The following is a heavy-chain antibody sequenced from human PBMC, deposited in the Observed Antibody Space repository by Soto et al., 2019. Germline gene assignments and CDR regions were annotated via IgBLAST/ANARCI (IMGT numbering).Heavy chain of an antibody. CDR1: GFTFSSYA. Sequence: GGSLRLSCAASGFTFSSYAMSWVRQAPGKGLEWVSAISGSGGSTYYADSVKGRFTISRDNSKSTLYLQMNSLRAEDTAVYYCAKDFYSSSSHGAFDIWGQGTMVTVAS. CDR3: AKDFYSSSSHGAFDI. D-gene: IGHD6-6*01. J-gene: IGHJ3*02. V-gene: IGHV3-23*01. CDR2: ISGSGGST.